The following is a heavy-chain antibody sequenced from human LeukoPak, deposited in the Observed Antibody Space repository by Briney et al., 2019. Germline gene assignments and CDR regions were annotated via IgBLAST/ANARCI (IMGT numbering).Heavy chain of an antibody. V-gene: IGHV3-43*02. Sequence: PGGSLRLSCVASGLPIADFAMHWVRQAPGKGLEWVSLISGDGVTTFYADSVKGRFSISRDNSKNSLSLAMNSLRTEDTAMYYCARESGKFDYWGQGTLVAVSS. CDR1: GLPIADFA. J-gene: IGHJ4*02. CDR2: ISGDGVTT. CDR3: ARESGKFDY.